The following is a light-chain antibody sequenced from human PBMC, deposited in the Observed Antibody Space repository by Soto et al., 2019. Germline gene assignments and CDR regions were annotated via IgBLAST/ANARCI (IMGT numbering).Light chain of an antibody. CDR1: QRISKW. CDR3: QQYNSFPHT. Sequence: DIQMTQSPSTLSASVGDRVTITCRASQRISKWLAWYQQKPGKAPKLLIYQASSLQIGAPSRFSGSGSGSEFTLTISSLQPDDVATYHCQQYNSFPHTFGQGTKLVIE. J-gene: IGKJ2*01. V-gene: IGKV1-5*03. CDR2: QAS.